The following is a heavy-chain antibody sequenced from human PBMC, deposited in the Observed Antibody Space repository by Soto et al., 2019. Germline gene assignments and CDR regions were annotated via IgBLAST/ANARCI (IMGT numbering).Heavy chain of an antibody. J-gene: IGHJ5*02. CDR3: ARVVPGAEAWFGP. V-gene: IGHV1-18*01. CDR1: GYTFSNYG. Sequence: QVQLVQSGGEVKRPGASVKVSCKTSGYTFSNYGITWVRRDPGPPLEWLGWISLYSDGTGYAQKFRGRVSMTTDTSTTTAYMELRSLRSDDTAVYYCARVVPGAEAWFGPWGQGTLVTVSS. CDR2: ISLYSDGT.